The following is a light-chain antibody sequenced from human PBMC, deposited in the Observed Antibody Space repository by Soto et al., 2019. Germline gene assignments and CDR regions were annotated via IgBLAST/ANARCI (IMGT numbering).Light chain of an antibody. CDR1: QGIGDD. CDR2: GVF. CDR3: LQHRSYPWT. Sequence: DIQMTQSPSSLSASVGDRVTLTCRASQGIGDDLGWYQQQPGRAPKRLVYGVFNLQSGVPSRFSGSGSGTGFTLTISSLQPEDFATYYCLQHRSYPWTFGQGTKVEIK. V-gene: IGKV1-17*01. J-gene: IGKJ1*01.